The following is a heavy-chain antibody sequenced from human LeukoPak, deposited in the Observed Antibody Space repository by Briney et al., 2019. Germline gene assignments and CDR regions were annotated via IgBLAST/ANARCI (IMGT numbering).Heavy chain of an antibody. CDR3: ARGAGGVRLYFDY. CDR1: GYTFTGYY. V-gene: IGHV1-2*02. CDR2: INPNSGGT. Sequence: ASVKVSCKASGYTFTGYYIHWVRQAPGQGLEWMGWINPNSGGTNYAQKFQGRVTMTRDTSISTAYMELSRLRFDDTAVYYCARGAGGVRLYFDYWGQGTLATVSS. J-gene: IGHJ4*02. D-gene: IGHD2-8*02.